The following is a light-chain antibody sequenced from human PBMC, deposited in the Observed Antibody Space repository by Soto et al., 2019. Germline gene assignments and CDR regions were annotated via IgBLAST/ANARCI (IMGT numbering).Light chain of an antibody. CDR3: QQRSNWPPT. Sequence: EIVLTQSPGTLSLSPVERATLSCRASQSVSSSYLAWYQQKPGQAPRLLIYGASSRATGIPDRFSGSGSGTIIPLTSSSLEAEYVAVYCCQQRSNWPPTFGQGTRLEI. CDR2: GAS. CDR1: QSVSSSY. V-gene: IGKV3D-20*02. J-gene: IGKJ5*01.